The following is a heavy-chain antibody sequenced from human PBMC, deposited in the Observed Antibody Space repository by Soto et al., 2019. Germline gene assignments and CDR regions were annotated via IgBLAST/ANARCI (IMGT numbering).Heavy chain of an antibody. Sequence: QVQLQESGPGLVKPSQTLSLTCTVSGGSISSGGYYWSWIRQHPGKVLEWIGYIYYSGSTYYNPSLKSRVTISVDTSKNQFSLKLSSVTAADTAVYYCARDQAAYYYGMDVWGQGTTVTVSS. CDR3: ARDQAAYYYGMDV. J-gene: IGHJ6*02. V-gene: IGHV4-31*03. CDR1: GGSISSGGYY. D-gene: IGHD6-25*01. CDR2: IYYSGST.